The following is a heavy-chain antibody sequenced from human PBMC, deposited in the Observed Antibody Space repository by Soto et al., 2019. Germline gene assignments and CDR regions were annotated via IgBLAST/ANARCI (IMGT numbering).Heavy chain of an antibody. J-gene: IGHJ6*02. CDR2: INPNSGDT. D-gene: IGHD3-9*01. CDR3: ARDARGTRGFDEMNI. V-gene: IGHV1-2*02. CDR1: GYIFTGYH. Sequence: ASVKVSCKASGYIFTGYHIHWVRQAPGRGLEWMGWINPNSGDTEYAQNFQGRVTMTRDTSFNLVYMEMSGLMSDDTAVYYCARDARGTRGFDEMNIWGQGTTVTVSS.